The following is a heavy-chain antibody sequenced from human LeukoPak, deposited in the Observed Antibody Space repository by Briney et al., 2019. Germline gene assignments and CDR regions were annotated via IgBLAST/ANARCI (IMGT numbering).Heavy chain of an antibody. J-gene: IGHJ5*02. CDR1: GGTFSSYA. CDR2: IIPIFGTA. D-gene: IGHD6-13*01. Sequence: GASVKVSCKASGGTFSSYAISWVRQAPGQGLEWMGGIIPIFGTANYAQKFQGRVTITADKSTSTAYKELSSLRSEDTAVYYCARESRAAADPGFNWFDPWGQGTLVTVSS. V-gene: IGHV1-69*06. CDR3: ARESRAAADPGFNWFDP.